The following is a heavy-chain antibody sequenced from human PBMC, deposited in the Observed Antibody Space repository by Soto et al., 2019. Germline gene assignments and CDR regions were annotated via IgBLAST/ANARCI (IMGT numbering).Heavy chain of an antibody. J-gene: IGHJ6*02. V-gene: IGHV4-4*07. D-gene: IGHD6-13*01. Sequence: PSETLSLTCTVSGGSISSYYWSWIRQPAGKGLEWIGRIYTSGSTNYNPSLKRRVTMSVDTSKNQFSLTLSSVTAADTAVYYCARDCFRGSSSLCYYGMDVWGQGTTVTVSS. CDR1: GGSISSYY. CDR3: ARDCFRGSSSLCYYGMDV. CDR2: IYTSGST.